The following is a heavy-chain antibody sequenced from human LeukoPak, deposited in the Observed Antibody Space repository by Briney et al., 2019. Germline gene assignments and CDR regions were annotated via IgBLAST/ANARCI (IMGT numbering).Heavy chain of an antibody. CDR2: ISGSGGST. Sequence: PGGSLRLSCAASGFTLSSYAMSWVRQAPGKGLEWVSAISGSGGSTYYADSVKGRFTISRDNSKNTLYLQMNSLRAEDTAVYYCAKCKDIVVVPAALNWFDPWGQGTLVTVSS. J-gene: IGHJ5*02. D-gene: IGHD2-2*01. CDR3: AKCKDIVVVPAALNWFDP. CDR1: GFTLSSYA. V-gene: IGHV3-23*01.